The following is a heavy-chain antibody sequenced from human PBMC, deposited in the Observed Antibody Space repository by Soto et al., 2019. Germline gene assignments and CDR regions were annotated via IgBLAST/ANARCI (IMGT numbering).Heavy chain of an antibody. Sequence: EVQLVESGGGMVKPGGSPRLSCAASGFTFRSFTMNWVRQAPGKGLEWVSTISSNSAYIYYTDALRVRFTISRDNAKNALNLQMNSLSAEDTAVYYFTSDASRDSSARGWFDPWGPGTLVTVSS. V-gene: IGHV3-21*02. CDR1: GFTFRSFT. CDR2: ISSNSAYI. CDR3: TSDASRDSSARGWFDP. D-gene: IGHD6-13*01. J-gene: IGHJ5*02.